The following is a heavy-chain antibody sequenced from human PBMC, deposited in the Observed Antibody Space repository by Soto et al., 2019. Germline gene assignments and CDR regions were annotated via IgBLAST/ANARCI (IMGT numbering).Heavy chain of an antibody. Sequence: QVQLQESGPGLVKPSETLSLTCTVSGGSISSYYWSWIRQPPGKGLEWIGYIFYSGSTNYNPSLKSRVTISGDTSKNQFFLKLSSVTAADTAVYYCARLYGLDAFDFWGQGTMVTVSS. CDR3: ARLYGLDAFDF. D-gene: IGHD3-16*02. V-gene: IGHV4-59*08. CDR2: IFYSGST. J-gene: IGHJ3*01. CDR1: GGSISSYY.